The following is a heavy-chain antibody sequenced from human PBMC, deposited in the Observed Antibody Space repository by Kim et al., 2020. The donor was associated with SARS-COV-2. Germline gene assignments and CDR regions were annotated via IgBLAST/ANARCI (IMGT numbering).Heavy chain of an antibody. D-gene: IGHD1-1*01. Sequence: STNYNPSLKSRVTISVDTSKNQFSLKLSSVTAADTAVYYCARAGFGAFDYWGQGTLVTVSS. V-gene: IGHV4-59*01. CDR3: ARAGFGAFDY. CDR2: ST. J-gene: IGHJ4*02.